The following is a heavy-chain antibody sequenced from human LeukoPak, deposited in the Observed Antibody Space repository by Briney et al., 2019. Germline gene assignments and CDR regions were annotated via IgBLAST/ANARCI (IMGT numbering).Heavy chain of an antibody. CDR1: GYTFTSYG. D-gene: IGHD4-17*01. CDR3: ARDDYGDYPYYFDY. CDR2: ISAYNGNT. Sequence: ASVKVSCKASGYTFTSYGISWVRQAPGQGLEWMGWISAYNGNTNYAQKLEGRVTMTTDTSTSTAYMELRSLRSDDTPVYYCARDDYGDYPYYFDYCGQGTLVTVSS. V-gene: IGHV1-18*01. J-gene: IGHJ4*02.